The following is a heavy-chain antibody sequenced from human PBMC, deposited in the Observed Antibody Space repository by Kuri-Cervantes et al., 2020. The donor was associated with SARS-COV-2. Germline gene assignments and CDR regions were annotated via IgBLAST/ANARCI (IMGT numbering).Heavy chain of an antibody. J-gene: IGHJ3*02. D-gene: IGHD5-24*01. V-gene: IGHV3-30-3*01. Sequence: GGSLRLFCAASGFTFSSYAMHWVRQAPGKGLEWVAVISYDGSNKYYADSVKGRFTISRDNSKNTLYLQMNSLRAEDTAVYYCARGWDAFDIWGQGTMVTVSS. CDR1: GFTFSSYA. CDR2: ISYDGSNK. CDR3: ARGWDAFDI.